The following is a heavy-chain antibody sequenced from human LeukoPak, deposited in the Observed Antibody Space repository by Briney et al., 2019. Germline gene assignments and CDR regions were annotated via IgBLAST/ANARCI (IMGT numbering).Heavy chain of an antibody. Sequence: SETLSLTCAVYGGSFSDYYWTWIRQPPGKGLEWIGEIDRSESTNYNPSLKSRVTISVDTSKNQFSLKLSSVTAADTAVYYCARGRGIAAARGVRPWGQGTLVTVSS. CDR3: ARGRGIAAARGVRP. V-gene: IGHV4-34*01. D-gene: IGHD6-13*01. CDR1: GGSFSDYY. CDR2: IDRSEST. J-gene: IGHJ4*02.